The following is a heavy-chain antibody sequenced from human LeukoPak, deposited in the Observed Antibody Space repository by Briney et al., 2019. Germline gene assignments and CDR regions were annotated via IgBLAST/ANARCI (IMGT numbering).Heavy chain of an antibody. CDR3: ARASSRGSGSTPYFDY. Sequence: SETLSLTCAAYGGSFSGYYWSLIRQPPGKGLEWIGESNHSGSTNYNPSLKSRVTISVDTSKNQFSLKLSSVTAADTAVYYCARASSRGSGSTPYFDYWGQGTLVTVSS. CDR2: SNHSGST. J-gene: IGHJ4*02. CDR1: GGSFSGYY. D-gene: IGHD3-10*01. V-gene: IGHV4-34*01.